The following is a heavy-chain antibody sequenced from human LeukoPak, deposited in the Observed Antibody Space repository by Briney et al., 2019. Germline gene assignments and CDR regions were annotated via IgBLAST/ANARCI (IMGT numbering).Heavy chain of an antibody. D-gene: IGHD6-19*01. V-gene: IGHV6-1*01. CDR2: TYYRSKWYN. J-gene: IGHJ3*02. Sequence: SQALSLTCAISRDCVSSNIAAGNWIRHSPSRCLEWLGRTYYRSKWYNDSAVSVKSRITINPDTSKNQFSLQLNSVSPEDTAVYYCAREEQWLVAGDAFDIWGQGTMVTVSS. CDR3: AREEQWLVAGDAFDI. CDR1: RDCVSSNIAA.